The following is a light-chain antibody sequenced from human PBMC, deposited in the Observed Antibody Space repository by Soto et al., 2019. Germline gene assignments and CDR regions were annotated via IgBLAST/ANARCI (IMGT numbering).Light chain of an antibody. CDR1: SSNIGNSF. J-gene: IGLJ3*02. V-gene: IGLV1-47*02. Sequence: QSVLTQPPSASRAPGQRVTISCSGSSSNIGNSFVFWYQQLPGTAPTLLIYGDNQRLSGVPDRFSGSKSGTSASLAISGLRSEDEADYYCATWGDSLSGVVFGGGTKLTVL. CDR3: ATWGDSLSGVV. CDR2: GDN.